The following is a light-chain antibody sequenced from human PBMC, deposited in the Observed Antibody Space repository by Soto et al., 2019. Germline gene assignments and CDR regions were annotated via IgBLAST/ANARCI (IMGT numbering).Light chain of an antibody. CDR3: QQYGSSPVT. CDR2: GAS. J-gene: IGKJ3*01. V-gene: IGKV3-20*01. CDR1: QRVSSSY. Sequence: EIVLTQSPGTLSLSPGERATLSCRASQRVSSSYLAWYQQKPGQAPRLLIYGASSRATGIPDRFSGSGSGTDFTLTISRLEPGDFAVYYCQQYGSSPVTFGPGTKVDIK.